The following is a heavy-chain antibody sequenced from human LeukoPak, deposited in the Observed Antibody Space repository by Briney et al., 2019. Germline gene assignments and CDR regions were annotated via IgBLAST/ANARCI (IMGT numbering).Heavy chain of an antibody. CDR2: IYYSGST. CDR1: GGSISNTNW. D-gene: IGHD5-24*01. J-gene: IGHJ4*02. Sequence: SGTLSLTCGVSGGSISNTNWWTWVRQPPGKGLEWIGYIYYSGSTKYNPSLKSRVSISVDTSKNQFSLKLSSVTAADTAVYYCARGAGAGYNLQPFDYWGQGTLVTVSS. CDR3: ARGAGAGYNLQPFDY. V-gene: IGHV4-4*02.